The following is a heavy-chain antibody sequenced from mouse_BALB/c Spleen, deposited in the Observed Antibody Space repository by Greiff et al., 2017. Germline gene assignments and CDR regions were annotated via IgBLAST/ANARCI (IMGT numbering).Heavy chain of an antibody. D-gene: IGHD1-1*01. CDR2: ISSGGSYT. J-gene: IGHJ4*01. Sequence: EVHLLESGGDLVKPGGSLKLSCAASGFTFSSYGMSWVRQTPDKRLEWVATISSGGSYTYYPDSVKGRFTIARDTAKNTLYLQMSSLKSEDTAMYYCARQDYYGSSYVYAMDYWGQGTSVTVSS. CDR1: GFTFSSYG. CDR3: ARQDYYGSSYVYAMDY. V-gene: IGHV5-6*01.